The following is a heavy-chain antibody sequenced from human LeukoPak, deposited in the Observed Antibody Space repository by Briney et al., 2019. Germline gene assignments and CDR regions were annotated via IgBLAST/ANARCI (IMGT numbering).Heavy chain of an antibody. CDR2: IWYDGRKS. V-gene: IGHV3-33*01. D-gene: IGHD3-10*01. CDR1: GFTFSSHG. J-gene: IGHJ4*02. CDR3: ARVSGHTSDF. Sequence: GSSLRLSCAASGFTFSSHGIDWVRQAPGKGLWCVGVIWYDGRKSDYAESVKGRFTISRDNSKNTVDLQMNSLRVEDTAVYYCARVSGHTSDFWGQGTLVTVSS.